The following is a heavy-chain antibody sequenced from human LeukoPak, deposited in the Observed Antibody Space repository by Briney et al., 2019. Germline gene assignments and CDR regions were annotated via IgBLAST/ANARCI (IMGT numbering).Heavy chain of an antibody. CDR2: INPDGTDK. CDR1: GFTFSSYW. CDR3: VREGGSGWYSGWFDP. Sequence: GRSLRLSCAASGFTFSSYWMSWVRQAPGKGLEWVANINPDGTDKKYVDSVKGRFTISRDNAKNSLYVQMNSLRVEDTAMYYCVREGGSGWYSGWFDPWGQGTLVTVSS. V-gene: IGHV3-7*01. J-gene: IGHJ5*02. D-gene: IGHD6-19*01.